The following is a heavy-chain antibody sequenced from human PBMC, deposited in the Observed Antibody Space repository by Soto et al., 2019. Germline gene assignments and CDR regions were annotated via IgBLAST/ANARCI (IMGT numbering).Heavy chain of an antibody. V-gene: IGHV1-8*01. CDR2: MNPKSGYT. Sequence: QVQLVQSGAEVKKPGASVKVSCKASGYTFTSYDINWVRQATGQGLEWIGWMNPKSGYTGYAEKFQGRVTMSRNTPISTAYMELSSLRFEDTAVYYCARTAGDLAVWGQGTTVTVSS. D-gene: IGHD2-21*01. CDR3: ARTAGDLAV. J-gene: IGHJ6*02. CDR1: GYTFTSYD.